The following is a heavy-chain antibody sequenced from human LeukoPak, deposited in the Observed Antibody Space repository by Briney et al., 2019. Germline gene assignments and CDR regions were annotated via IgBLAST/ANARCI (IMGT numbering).Heavy chain of an antibody. V-gene: IGHV1-46*01. Sequence: ASVKVSCKASGYTFTSYYMHWVRQAPGQGLEWMEIINPSGGSTSYAQKFQGRVTMTRDTSTSTVYMELSSLRSEDTAVYYCARDSSVVVVAATLDYWGQGTLVTVSS. CDR1: GYTFTSYY. J-gene: IGHJ4*02. CDR2: INPSGGST. CDR3: ARDSSVVVVAATLDY. D-gene: IGHD2-15*01.